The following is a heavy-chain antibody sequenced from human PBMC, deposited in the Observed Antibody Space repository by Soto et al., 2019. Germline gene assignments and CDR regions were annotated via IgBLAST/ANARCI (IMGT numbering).Heavy chain of an antibody. CDR3: ARRERAAGTDWWFDP. Sequence: SETLSLTCTVYGGSISSSIFHWGWIRQPPGKGLEWCGSIYYSGSTYYSPSLKSRVTISVDTSKNQFSLKLSSVTAADTAVYYCARRERAAGTDWWFDPWGQGTLVTVSS. J-gene: IGHJ5*02. V-gene: IGHV4-39*01. CDR2: IYYSGST. D-gene: IGHD6-13*01. CDR1: GGSISSSIFH.